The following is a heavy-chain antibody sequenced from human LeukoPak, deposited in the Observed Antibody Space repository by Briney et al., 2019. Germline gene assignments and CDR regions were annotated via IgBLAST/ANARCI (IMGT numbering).Heavy chain of an antibody. V-gene: IGHV1-24*01. CDR3: ATAPSLSRMDV. CDR2: FDPEDGET. CDR1: GYTLTELS. D-gene: IGHD2/OR15-2a*01. Sequence: VASVKVSCKVSGYTLTELSMHWVRQAPGKGLEWIGGFDPEDGETIYAQKFQGRVTMTEDTSTDTAYMELSSLRSEDTAVYYCATAPSLSRMDVWGQGTTVTVSS. J-gene: IGHJ6*02.